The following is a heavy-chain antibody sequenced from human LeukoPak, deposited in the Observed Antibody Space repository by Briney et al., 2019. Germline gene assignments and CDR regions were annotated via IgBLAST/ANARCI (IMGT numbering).Heavy chain of an antibody. V-gene: IGHV1-46*01. CDR2: INPSGGST. Sequence: GASVKVSCKASGYTFSSYYMHWVRQAPGQGLEWMGIINPSGGSTSYAQKFQGRVTMTRDMSTSTVYMELSSLRSDDTAVYYCARDLGHGADYWGQGNLVTVSS. CDR1: GYTFSSYY. D-gene: IGHD3-16*01. J-gene: IGHJ4*02. CDR3: ARDLGHGADY.